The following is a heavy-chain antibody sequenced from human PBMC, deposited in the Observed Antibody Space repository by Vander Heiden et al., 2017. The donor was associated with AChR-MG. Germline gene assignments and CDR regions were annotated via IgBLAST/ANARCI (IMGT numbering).Heavy chain of an antibody. J-gene: IGHJ6*02. V-gene: IGHV1-3*01. D-gene: IGHD2-21*02. Sequence: QVQLVQSGAEVKKPGASVKVSCKASGYTFTSYAMHWVRQAPGQRLEWMGWINAGNGNTKYSQKFQGRVTITRDTSASTAYMELSSLRSEDTAVYYCARSPPVTASYYYYGMDVWCQGTTVTVSS. CDR1: GYTFTSYA. CDR3: ARSPPVTASYYYYGMDV. CDR2: INAGNGNT.